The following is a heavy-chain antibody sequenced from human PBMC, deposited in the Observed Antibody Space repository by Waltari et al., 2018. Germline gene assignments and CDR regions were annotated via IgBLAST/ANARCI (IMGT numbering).Heavy chain of an antibody. Sequence: QVQLQQWGAGLLKPSETLSLTCTVYGGSFRGYYWSWIRQPPGKGLEWIGEINHSGSTNYNPSLKSRVTISVDTSKNQFSLKLSSVTAADTAVYYCARDGVYCGGDCYLGAFDIWGQGTMVTVSS. CDR3: ARDGVYCGGDCYLGAFDI. J-gene: IGHJ3*02. V-gene: IGHV4-34*01. D-gene: IGHD2-21*01. CDR1: GGSFRGYY. CDR2: INHSGST.